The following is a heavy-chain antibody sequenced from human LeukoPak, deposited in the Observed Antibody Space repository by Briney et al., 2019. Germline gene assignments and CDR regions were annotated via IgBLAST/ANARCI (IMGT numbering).Heavy chain of an antibody. V-gene: IGHV4-39*07. Sequence: PSETLSLTCTVSGGSISSSSYYWGWIRQPPGKGLEWIGSIYYSGSTYYNPSLKSRVTISVDTFKNQFSLKLSSVTAADTAVYYCARDRSFGFPDYYYYYMDVWGKGTTVTVSS. J-gene: IGHJ6*03. CDR3: ARDRSFGFPDYYYYYMDV. D-gene: IGHD3-10*01. CDR2: IYYSGST. CDR1: GGSISSSSYY.